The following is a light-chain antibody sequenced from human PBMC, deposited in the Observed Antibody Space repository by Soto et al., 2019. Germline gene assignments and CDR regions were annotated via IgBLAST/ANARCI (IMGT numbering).Light chain of an antibody. Sequence: DIALTQSPGTLSLSPGERVTLSCRASQSVSSFLAWYQQKPGQAPRLLIYDASNRATGIPARLSGVGSGTDFTLTISSLEPEDSALYYGQHRLTFAGGTKLDI. J-gene: IGKJ4*01. CDR2: DAS. CDR3: QHRLT. CDR1: QSVSSF. V-gene: IGKV3-11*01.